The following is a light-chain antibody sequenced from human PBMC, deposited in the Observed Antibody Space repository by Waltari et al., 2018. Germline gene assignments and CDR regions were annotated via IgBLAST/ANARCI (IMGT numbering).Light chain of an antibody. CDR2: EVK. CDR3: SAYTTSNTLV. V-gene: IGLV2-14*01. J-gene: IGLJ1*01. CDR1: SDDIGRYHY. Sequence: QSALTQPASVSGSPGQSITISCTGTSDDIGRYHYVSWYQLHPGKAPKLIIYEVKYRPSGVSSRFSGSRSANTASLTISGLQAEDEADYCCSAYTTSNTLVFGTGTYVTVL.